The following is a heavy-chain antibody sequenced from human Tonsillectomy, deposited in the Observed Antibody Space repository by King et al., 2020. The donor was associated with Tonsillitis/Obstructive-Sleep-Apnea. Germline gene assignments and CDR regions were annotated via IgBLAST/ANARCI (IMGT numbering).Heavy chain of an antibody. D-gene: IGHD6-6*01. Sequence: QLVQSGGGLVKPGGSLRISCAASGFTFSDYYMSWIRQAPGKGLEWVSYISSSSSYTNYADSVKGRFTISRDNAKNSLYLQMNSLRAEDTAVYYCARGSIAALYYFDYWGQGTLVTVSS. V-gene: IGHV3-11*06. J-gene: IGHJ4*02. CDR1: GFTFSDYY. CDR3: ARGSIAALYYFDY. CDR2: ISSSSSYT.